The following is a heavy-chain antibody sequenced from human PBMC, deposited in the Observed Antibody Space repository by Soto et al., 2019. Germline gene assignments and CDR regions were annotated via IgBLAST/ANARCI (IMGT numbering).Heavy chain of an antibody. D-gene: IGHD3-22*01. J-gene: IGHJ4*02. CDR1: GYTFTSYG. V-gene: IGHV1-18*01. CDR3: ARDFEPGYYYDSREWLYY. Sequence: QVQLVQSGAEVKKPGASVKVSCKASGYTFTSYGISCVRQAPGQGLEWMGWISAYNGKTNYAQKLQGRVTMTTDTSTSTASMELRSLRSDDTAVYYCARDFEPGYYYDSREWLYYWGQGTLVTVSS. CDR2: ISAYNGKT.